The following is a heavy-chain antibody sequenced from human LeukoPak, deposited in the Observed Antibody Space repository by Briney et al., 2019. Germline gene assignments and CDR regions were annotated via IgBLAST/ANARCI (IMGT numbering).Heavy chain of an antibody. V-gene: IGHV1-69*06. CDR2: IIPIFGTA. D-gene: IGHD6-13*01. CDR1: GGTFSSYA. J-gene: IGHJ4*02. Sequence: SVKVSCKASGGTFSSYAISWVRQAPGHGLEWMGGIIPIFGTANYAQKFQGRVTITADKSTSTAYMELSSLRSEDTAVYYCAREKAAAGTLDYWGQGTLVTVSS. CDR3: AREKAAAGTLDY.